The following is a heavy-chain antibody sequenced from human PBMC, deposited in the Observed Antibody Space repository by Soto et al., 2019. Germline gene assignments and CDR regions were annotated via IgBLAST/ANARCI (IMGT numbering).Heavy chain of an antibody. V-gene: IGHV3-23*01. CDR2: FRSGGDDDTT. CDR1: GFTFSSYS. CDR3: AKKVNSGSGSQFFDY. J-gene: IGHJ4*02. Sequence: GGSLRLSCAASGFTFSSYSMSWVRQAPGKGLEWVSGFRSGGDDDTTYYADSVRGRFTISRDNSKNTLFLQMNSLRAEDTAIYYCAKKVNSGSGSQFFDYWGQGTLVTSPQ. D-gene: IGHD3-10*01.